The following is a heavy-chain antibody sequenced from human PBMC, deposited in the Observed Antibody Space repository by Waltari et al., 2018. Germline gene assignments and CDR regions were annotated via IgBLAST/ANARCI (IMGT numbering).Heavy chain of an antibody. Sequence: QVQLQQWGAGLLKPSETLSLTCAVYGGSFSGYYWSWIRQPPGKGLEWIGEINHSGSTNYNPSLKSRVTISVDTSKNQFSLKLSSVTAADTAVYYCAIGGAVTSSGWFDPWGQGTLVTVSS. V-gene: IGHV4-34*01. CDR2: INHSGST. J-gene: IGHJ5*02. CDR1: GGSFSGYY. CDR3: AIGGAVTSSGWFDP. D-gene: IGHD3-10*01.